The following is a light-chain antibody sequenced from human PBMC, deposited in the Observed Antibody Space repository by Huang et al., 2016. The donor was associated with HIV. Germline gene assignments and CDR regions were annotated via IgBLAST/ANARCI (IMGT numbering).Light chain of an antibody. CDR2: KAS. Sequence: DIQMTQSPSTLSASVGDRVTITCRASQSMSSWLAWYQQKPGKAPKLLIYKASSLESGFPSSFSGSGSGTEFTLTIISLQPDDFATYYCQQYNSYSVTFGQGTKVEIK. CDR3: QQYNSYSVT. CDR1: QSMSSW. V-gene: IGKV1-5*03. J-gene: IGKJ1*01.